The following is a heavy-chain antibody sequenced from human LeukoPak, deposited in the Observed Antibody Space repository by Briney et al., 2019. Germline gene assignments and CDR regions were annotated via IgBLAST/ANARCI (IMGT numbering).Heavy chain of an antibody. V-gene: IGHV4-59*01. CDR3: ASSGWSTTFDY. D-gene: IGHD6-19*01. CDR2: IYYSGST. J-gene: IGHJ4*02. CDR1: GGSISSYY. Sequence: PSETLSLTCTVSGGSISSYYWSWIRQPPGKGLEWIGYIYYSGSTNYNPSLKSRVTISVDTSKNQFSLKLSSVTAADTAVYYCASSGWSTTFDYWGQGTLVTVSS.